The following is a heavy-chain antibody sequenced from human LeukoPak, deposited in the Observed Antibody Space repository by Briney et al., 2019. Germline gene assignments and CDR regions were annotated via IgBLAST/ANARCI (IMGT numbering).Heavy chain of an antibody. Sequence: GESLKISCKGSGYSFPSFWIGWVRQMPGKGLEWMGIIYPGDSDTRYSPTFQGQVTISVDKSISTAYLQWSSLKASDTAMYYCASSYGSGIDHYNMDVWGQGTTVTVSS. CDR3: ASSYGSGIDHYNMDV. J-gene: IGHJ6*02. CDR2: IYPGDSDT. V-gene: IGHV5-51*01. D-gene: IGHD3-10*01. CDR1: GYSFPSFW.